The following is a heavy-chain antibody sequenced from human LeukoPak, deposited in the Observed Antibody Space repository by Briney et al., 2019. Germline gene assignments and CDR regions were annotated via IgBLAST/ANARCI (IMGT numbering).Heavy chain of an antibody. Sequence: AGGSLRLSCAASGFSLSSYSMNWVRQAPGKGLEWVSSISTISTYIWYADSVKGRFTISRDNAKNSLFLQMNNLRDEDTAVYYCATSVGGGTNFWGQGTLVTVSA. CDR1: GFSLSSYS. CDR3: ATSVGGGTNF. V-gene: IGHV3-21*01. D-gene: IGHD3-16*01. J-gene: IGHJ4*02. CDR2: ISTISTYI.